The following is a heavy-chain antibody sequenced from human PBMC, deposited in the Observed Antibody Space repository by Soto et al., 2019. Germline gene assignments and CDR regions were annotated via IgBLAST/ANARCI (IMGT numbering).Heavy chain of an antibody. D-gene: IGHD6-19*01. V-gene: IGHV3-30*18. CDR2: ISHDGGAK. Sequence: QVHLVESGGGVVQPGRSLRLSCAASGFTFSTTGMHWVRQAPGKGLEWVAMISHDGGAKHYTDSVKGRFTISRDTSENTLYLQMNSLRPEDTAMYHCAKDFYGAGWHNYFDPWGQGTLVTVSS. CDR1: GFTFSTTG. CDR3: AKDFYGAGWHNYFDP. J-gene: IGHJ5*02.